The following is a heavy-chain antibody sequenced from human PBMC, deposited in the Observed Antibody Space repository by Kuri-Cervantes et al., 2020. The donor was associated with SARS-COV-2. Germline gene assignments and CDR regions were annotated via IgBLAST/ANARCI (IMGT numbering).Heavy chain of an antibody. Sequence: GESLKISCKASGYNFTDYWIAWVRQMPGKGLEWMGIVYLGDSDTRYNPSFRGQVTISVDKSISTAYLQWGGLEASDTAIYYCATRRGTGFWSSFGMDVWGQGTTVTVSS. CDR3: ATRRGTGFWSSFGMDV. CDR2: VYLGDSDT. J-gene: IGHJ6*02. CDR1: GYNFTDYW. V-gene: IGHV5-51*01. D-gene: IGHD3-3*01.